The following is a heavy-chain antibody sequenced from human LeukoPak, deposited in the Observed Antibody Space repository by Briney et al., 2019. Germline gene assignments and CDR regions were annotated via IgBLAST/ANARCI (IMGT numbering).Heavy chain of an antibody. Sequence: GASVKVSCKASGYTFTSYGISWVRQAPGQGLESMGWISAYNGNTNYAQKLQGRVTMTTDTSTSTAYMELRSLRSDDTAVYYCAKTSGYSSSWRVGYFDYSGQGTLVTVSS. V-gene: IGHV1-18*01. CDR3: AKTSGYSSSWRVGYFDY. D-gene: IGHD6-13*01. CDR1: GYTFTSYG. J-gene: IGHJ4*02. CDR2: ISAYNGNT.